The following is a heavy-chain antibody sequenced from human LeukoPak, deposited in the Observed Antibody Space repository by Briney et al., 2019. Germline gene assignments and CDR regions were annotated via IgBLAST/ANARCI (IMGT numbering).Heavy chain of an antibody. V-gene: IGHV4-34*01. CDR3: ARRGIRAQGAGFDY. J-gene: IGHJ4*02. Sequence: SETLSLTCAVYGGSFSGYYWSWIRQPPGKGLEWIGEINHSGSTNYNPSLKSRVTISVDTSKNQFSLKLSSVTAADTAVYYCARRGIRAQGAGFDYWGRGTLVTVSS. CDR1: GGSFSGYY. CDR2: INHSGST. D-gene: IGHD6-13*01.